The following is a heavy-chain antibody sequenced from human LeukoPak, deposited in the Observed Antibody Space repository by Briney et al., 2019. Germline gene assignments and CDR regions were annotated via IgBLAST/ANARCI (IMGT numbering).Heavy chain of an antibody. D-gene: IGHD3-9*01. CDR1: GGSISSYY. J-gene: IGHJ4*02. Sequence: SETLSLTCTVSGGSISSYYWGWIRQPPGKGLEWIGTVYYSGSTDYNPSLKSRVTISVDTSKNQFSLKLTSVTAADTATYYCARREVDILSGYFGYWGQGTLVTVSS. V-gene: IGHV4-39*01. CDR2: VYYSGST. CDR3: ARREVDILSGYFGY.